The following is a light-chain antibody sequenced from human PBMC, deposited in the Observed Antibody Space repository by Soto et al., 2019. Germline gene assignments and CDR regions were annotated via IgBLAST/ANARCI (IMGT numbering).Light chain of an antibody. J-gene: IGLJ2*01. CDR2: NVS. V-gene: IGLV2-14*01. CDR3: SSFTSTNTVL. CDR1: SSDVGGYNY. Sequence: QSVLTQPASVSGAPGQSITISCTGTSSDVGGYNYVSWYQQHPGKAPKLMIDNVSNRPSGVSNRFSGSKSGNTASLTIFGLQAEDEGHYYCSSFTSTNTVLFCGGTKVTVL.